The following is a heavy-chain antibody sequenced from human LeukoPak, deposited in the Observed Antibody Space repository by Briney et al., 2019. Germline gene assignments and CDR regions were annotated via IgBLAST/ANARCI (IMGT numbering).Heavy chain of an antibody. D-gene: IGHD3-10*01. CDR3: AREADYYGSGSYYYYYYMDV. J-gene: IGHJ6*03. Sequence: PSETLSLTCAVYGGSFSGYYWSWIRQPPGKGLEWIGEINHSGSTNYNPSLKSRVTISVDTSKNQFSLKLSSVTAADTAVYYCAREADYYGSGSYYYYYYMDVWGKGTTVTISS. V-gene: IGHV4-34*01. CDR2: INHSGST. CDR1: GGSFSGYY.